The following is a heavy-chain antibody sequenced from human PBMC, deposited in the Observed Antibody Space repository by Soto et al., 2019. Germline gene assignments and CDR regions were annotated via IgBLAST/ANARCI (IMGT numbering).Heavy chain of an antibody. Sequence: GGSLRLSCVTSGFTFSTYAMSWVRQAPGKGLEWVSTISNGDSTYYADSVKGRFTISRDNSRNTLYLQMSSLRAEDTAVYHCAKDANYDYVWGSYRIDYWGQGTRVTVSS. CDR3: AKDANYDYVWGSYRIDY. CDR2: ISNGDST. V-gene: IGHV3-23*01. J-gene: IGHJ4*02. CDR1: GFTFSTYA. D-gene: IGHD3-16*02.